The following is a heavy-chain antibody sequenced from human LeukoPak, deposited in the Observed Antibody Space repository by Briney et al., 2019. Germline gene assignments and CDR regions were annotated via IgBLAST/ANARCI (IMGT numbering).Heavy chain of an antibody. V-gene: IGHV3-30*18. D-gene: IGHD1-26*01. J-gene: IGHJ6*02. CDR1: GFLFSAYG. CDR3: AKIQTGRGSYSRYYQYGMDV. Sequence: SGGSLTLSCAASGFLFSAYGMHWVRQAPGKGLEWVAVISYDGSNKYFVDSVKGRFTISRDNSKNTLYLKMNSLRAEDTAVYYCAKIQTGRGSYSRYYQYGMDVWGQGTTVTVSS. CDR2: ISYDGSNK.